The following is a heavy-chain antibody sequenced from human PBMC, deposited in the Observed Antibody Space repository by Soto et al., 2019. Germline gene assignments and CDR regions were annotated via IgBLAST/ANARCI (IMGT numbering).Heavy chain of an antibody. CDR3: ARDTSGSGSYHGFDY. CDR1: GFTVSSNY. J-gene: IGHJ4*01. V-gene: IGHV3-66*01. D-gene: IGHD3-10*01. Sequence: GGSLRLSCAASGFTVSSNYMSWVRQAPGKGLEWVSVIYSGGSTYYADSVKGRFTISRDNSKNTLYLQMNSLRAEDTAVYYCARDTSGSGSYHGFDYWGHGTLVTVSS. CDR2: IYSGGST.